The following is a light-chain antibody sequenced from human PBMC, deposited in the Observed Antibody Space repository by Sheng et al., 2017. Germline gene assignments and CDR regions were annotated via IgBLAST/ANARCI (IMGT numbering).Light chain of an antibody. J-gene: IGKJ2*04. Sequence: EIVLTQSPGTLSLSPGERATLSCRASQSVSSSYLAWYQQKPGQAPRLLIYAASSRATGIPDRFSGSGSGTDFTLTISRLEPEDFAVYYCQQYGNSPPWSFGPGDRNWR. CDR1: QSVSSSY. CDR2: AAS. V-gene: IGKV3-20*01. CDR3: QQYGNSPPWS.